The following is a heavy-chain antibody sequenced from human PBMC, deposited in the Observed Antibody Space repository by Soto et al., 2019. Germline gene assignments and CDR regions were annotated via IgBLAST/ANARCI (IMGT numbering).Heavy chain of an antibody. Sequence: SETLSLTSTVSGGSISSYYWSWIRQPPGKGLEWIGYIYYSGSTNYNPSLKSRVTISVDTSKNQFSLKLSSVTAADTAVYYCARGGTGSGSYQTYYYMDVWGKGTTVTVS. CDR1: GGSISSYY. V-gene: IGHV4-59*01. D-gene: IGHD3-10*01. J-gene: IGHJ6*03. CDR3: ARGGTGSGSYQTYYYMDV. CDR2: IYYSGST.